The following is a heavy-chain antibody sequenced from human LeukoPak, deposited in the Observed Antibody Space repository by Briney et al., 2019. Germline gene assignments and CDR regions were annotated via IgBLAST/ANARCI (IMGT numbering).Heavy chain of an antibody. CDR1: GSTFRSCE. J-gene: IGHJ4*02. CDR3: VADGYNQDPDY. V-gene: IGHV3-48*03. D-gene: IGHD5-24*01. Sequence: PGGSLRLSCAASGSTFRSCEMNWVRQAPGKGLEWVSYISHSGSTLYYADSVKGRFTISRDNAKNSLYLQMDSLRAEDTAVYYCVADGYNQDPDYWGQGTLVTVSS. CDR2: ISHSGSTL.